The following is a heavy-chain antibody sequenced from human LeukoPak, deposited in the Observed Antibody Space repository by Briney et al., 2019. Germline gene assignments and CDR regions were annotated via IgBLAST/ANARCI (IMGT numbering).Heavy chain of an antibody. CDR2: INPNSGGT. D-gene: IGHD2-15*01. Sequence: EASVKVSCKASGYTFTGYYMHWVRQAPGQGLEWMGWINPNSGGTNYAQKFQGRVTMTRDTSIGTAYMELSRLRSDDTAVYYCARSNTDCSGGSCDFDPWGQGTLVTVSS. CDR3: ARSNTDCSGGSCDFDP. J-gene: IGHJ5*02. V-gene: IGHV1-2*02. CDR1: GYTFTGYY.